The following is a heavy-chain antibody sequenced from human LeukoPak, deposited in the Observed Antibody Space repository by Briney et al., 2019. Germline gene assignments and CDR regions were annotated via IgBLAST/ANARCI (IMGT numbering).Heavy chain of an antibody. CDR1: GYTFSDYY. J-gene: IGHJ4*02. CDR2: INPNSGGT. Sequence: ASVKVSCKASGYTFSDYYLHWVRQAPGQGLEWMGWINPNSGGTNYAQKFQGRVNMTRDTSISTAYMELSRLRSDDTAVYYCATAAMIRGIISFDYWGQGTLVTVSS. D-gene: IGHD3-10*01. CDR3: ATAAMIRGIISFDY. V-gene: IGHV1-2*02.